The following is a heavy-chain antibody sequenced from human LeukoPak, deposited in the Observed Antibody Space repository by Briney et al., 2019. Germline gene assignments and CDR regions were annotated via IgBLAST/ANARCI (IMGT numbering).Heavy chain of an antibody. CDR1: GYTFIDYY. CDR3: ARDPVDLGNCGGGSCPIYDY. V-gene: IGHV1-2*02. CDR2: INPKSDGT. J-gene: IGHJ4*02. Sequence: TSVKVSCKASGYTFIDYYMHWVRQAPGQGLEWVGWINPKSDGTKYAQKFQGRVTVTRDTSISTVYMELSSLRSDDAAAYYCARDPVDLGNCGGGSCPIYDYWGQGTLVTVSS. D-gene: IGHD2-15*01.